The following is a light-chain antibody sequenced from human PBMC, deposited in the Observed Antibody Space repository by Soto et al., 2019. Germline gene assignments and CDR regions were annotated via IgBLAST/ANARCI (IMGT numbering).Light chain of an antibody. J-gene: IGKJ3*01. Sequence: AIRMTQSPSSFSASTGDRVTITCRASQGISSYLAWYQQKPGKAPKLLIYAASTLQSGVPSRFSGSGSGTEFTLTISSLQPEDFATYYCQQLNSYSIFTFGPGTKVDI. V-gene: IGKV1-8*01. CDR2: AAS. CDR3: QQLNSYSIFT. CDR1: QGISSY.